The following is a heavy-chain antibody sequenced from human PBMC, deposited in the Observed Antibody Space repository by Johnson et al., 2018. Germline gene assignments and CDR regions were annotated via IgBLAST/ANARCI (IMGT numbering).Heavy chain of an antibody. J-gene: IGHJ3*02. D-gene: IGHD1-1*01. CDR2: ISSSSSYI. CDR3: ARDRSAGWKDAFDI. Sequence: VQLVESGGGLVKPGGSLRLSCAASGFTFSSYSMNWVRQAPGKGLEWVSSISSSSSYIYYADSVKGRFTISRDNAKNSLYLQMNSLRPEDTAVYYGARDRSAGWKDAFDIWGQGTMVTVSS. V-gene: IGHV3-21*01. CDR1: GFTFSSYS.